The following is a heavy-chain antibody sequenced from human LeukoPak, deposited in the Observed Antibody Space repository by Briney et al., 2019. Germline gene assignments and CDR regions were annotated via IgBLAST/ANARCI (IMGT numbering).Heavy chain of an antibody. Sequence: SVKVSCKASGGTFSSYAISWVRQAPGQGLEWMGGIIPIFGTANYAQKFQGRVTITADESTSTAYMELSSLRSEDTAVYYCARVGVTTSPSDYWGQGTLVTVSS. D-gene: IGHD4-17*01. CDR1: GGTFSSYA. CDR2: IIPIFGTA. J-gene: IGHJ4*02. V-gene: IGHV1-69*13. CDR3: ARVGVTTSPSDY.